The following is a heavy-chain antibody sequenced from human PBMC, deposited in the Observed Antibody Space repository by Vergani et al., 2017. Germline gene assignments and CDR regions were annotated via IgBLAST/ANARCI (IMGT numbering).Heavy chain of an antibody. CDR3: SKYSVVAAYYYYYYMDV. CDR2: ISYDGSNT. J-gene: IGHJ6*03. D-gene: IGHD2-15*01. V-gene: IGHV3-30*18. Sequence: QVQLVESGGGVVQPGRSLRLSCAASGFTFSSYGMHWVRQAPGKGLEWVAVISYDGSNTYYADSVKGRFTISRDNSKNTLYLQMNSLRAEDTAVYYCSKYSVVAAYYYYYYMDVWGKGTTVTVSS. CDR1: GFTFSSYG.